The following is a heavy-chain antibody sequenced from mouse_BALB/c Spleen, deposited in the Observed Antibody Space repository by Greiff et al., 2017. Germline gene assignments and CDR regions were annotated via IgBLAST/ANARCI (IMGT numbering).Heavy chain of an antibody. CDR1: GYTFTDYN. V-gene: IGHV1S29*02. J-gene: IGHJ2*01. CDR3: ARDINYDGYYYFDY. Sequence: EVKLQESGPELVKPGASVKISCKASGYTFTDYNMHWVKQSHGKSLEWIGYIYPYNGGTGYNQKFKSKATLTVDNSSSTAYMELRSLTSEDSAVYYCARDINYDGYYYFDYWGQGTTLTVSS. CDR2: IYPYNGGT. D-gene: IGHD2-3*01.